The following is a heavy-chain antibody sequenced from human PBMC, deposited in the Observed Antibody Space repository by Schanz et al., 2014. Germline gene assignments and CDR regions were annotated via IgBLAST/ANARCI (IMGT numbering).Heavy chain of an antibody. Sequence: QVQLQESGPGLVKPSQTLSLTCTVSGGSISSGSYYWSWIRQPAGKGLEWIGRIYTSGSTSFNPSLKSRLTMSVDTSKNQFSLRLSSVTAADTAVYYCARHGGIPYYPMDVWGQGTTVTVSS. CDR1: GGSISSGSYY. CDR3: ARHGGIPYYPMDV. CDR2: IYTSGST. J-gene: IGHJ6*02. D-gene: IGHD3-16*01. V-gene: IGHV4-61*02.